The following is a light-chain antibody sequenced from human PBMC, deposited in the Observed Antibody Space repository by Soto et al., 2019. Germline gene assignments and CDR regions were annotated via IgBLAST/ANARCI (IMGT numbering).Light chain of an antibody. V-gene: IGLV2-23*01. CDR3: CSYAGSSTYV. CDR2: EGS. CDR1: SSDVGSYNL. J-gene: IGLJ1*01. Sequence: SALTQPASVSGSPGQSITISCTGTSSDVGSYNLVSWYQQHPGKAPKLMIYEGSKRPSGVSNRFSGSKSGNTASLTISGLQAEDEADYYCCSYAGSSTYVFGTGTKVT.